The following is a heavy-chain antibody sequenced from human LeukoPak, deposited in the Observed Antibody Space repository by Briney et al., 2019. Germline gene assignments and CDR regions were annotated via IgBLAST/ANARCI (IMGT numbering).Heavy chain of an antibody. CDR1: GFTFSGAW. V-gene: IGHV3-21*01. D-gene: IGHD3-3*01. J-gene: IGHJ4*02. CDR2: ISSSSSYI. Sequence: GGSLRLSCAASGFTFSGAWMSWVRQAPGKGLEWVSSISSSSSYIYYADSVKGRFTISRDNAKNSLYLQMNSLRAEDAAVYYCARVSHYDFWSGLRPHYFDYWGQGTLVTVSS. CDR3: ARVSHYDFWSGLRPHYFDY.